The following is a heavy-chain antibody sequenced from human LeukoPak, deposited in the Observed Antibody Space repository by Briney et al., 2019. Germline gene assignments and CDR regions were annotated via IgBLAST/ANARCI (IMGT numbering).Heavy chain of an antibody. V-gene: IGHV3-21*01. CDR1: GFTSSSYS. Sequence: GGSLRLSCAASGFTSSSYSMNWVRQAPGKGLEWVSSISSSSSYIYYADSVKGRFTISRDNAKNSLYLQMNSLGAEDTAVYYCARWTTVVSKPGFDWGQGTLVTVSS. J-gene: IGHJ4*02. D-gene: IGHD4-23*01. CDR2: ISSSSSYI. CDR3: ARWTTVVSKPGFD.